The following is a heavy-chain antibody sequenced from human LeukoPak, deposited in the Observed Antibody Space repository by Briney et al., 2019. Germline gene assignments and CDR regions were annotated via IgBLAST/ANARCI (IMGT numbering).Heavy chain of an antibody. J-gene: IGHJ6*02. Sequence: SGGSLRLSCAASGFTFSSYAMSWVRQAPGKGLDWVSTIRGSGGSTYYADSVQGRFTISRDSSKNTLYLQMNSLRAEDTAVYYCAKHMGDSEYYGLDVWGQGTTVTVSS. D-gene: IGHD3-16*01. CDR1: GFTFSSYA. V-gene: IGHV3-23*01. CDR2: IRGSGGST. CDR3: AKHMGDSEYYGLDV.